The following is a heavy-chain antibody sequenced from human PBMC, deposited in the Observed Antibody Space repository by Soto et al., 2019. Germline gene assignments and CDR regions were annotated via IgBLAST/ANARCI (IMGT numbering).Heavy chain of an antibody. Sequence: QVQLQESGPGLVKPSQTLSLTCTVSGGSISSGGYYWSWIRQHPGKGLEWIGYIYYSGSTYYNPSRKSRVTISVDTSKNQFALKLSSVTAADTAVYYCARDRRALDGYYMDVWVKGTTVTVSS. J-gene: IGHJ6*03. CDR2: IYYSGST. CDR1: GGSISSGGYY. V-gene: IGHV4-31*03. CDR3: ARDRRALDGYYMDV.